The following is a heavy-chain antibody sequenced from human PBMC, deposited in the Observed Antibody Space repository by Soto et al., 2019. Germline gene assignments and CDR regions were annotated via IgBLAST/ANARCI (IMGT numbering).Heavy chain of an antibody. Sequence: QVQLVQSGAEVKKHGASGKVSCKASGYTFTTYYMNWVRQAPGQGLEWMGIISPDGGRTRYAQKFQDRVTMTRDTSTSTVYMELSSLRSEDTAVYYCATRDPGHYWGQGTLVTVSS. J-gene: IGHJ4*02. V-gene: IGHV1-46*01. CDR2: ISPDGGRT. CDR3: ATRDPGHY. CDR1: GYTFTTYY.